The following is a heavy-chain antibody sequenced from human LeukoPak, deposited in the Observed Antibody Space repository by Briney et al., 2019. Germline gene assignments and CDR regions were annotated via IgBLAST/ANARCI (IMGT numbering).Heavy chain of an antibody. CDR3: AKRHLPDLGYCTNGVCFVSYYFDY. D-gene: IGHD2-8*01. CDR2: IRYDGSNK. CDR1: GFTFSSYG. Sequence: PGGSLRLSCAASGFTFSSYGMHWVRQAPGKGLEWVAFIRYDGSNKYYADSVKGRFTISRDNSKNTLYLQMNSLRAEDTAVYYCAKRHLPDLGYCTNGVCFVSYYFDYWGQGTLVTVSS. J-gene: IGHJ4*02. V-gene: IGHV3-30*02.